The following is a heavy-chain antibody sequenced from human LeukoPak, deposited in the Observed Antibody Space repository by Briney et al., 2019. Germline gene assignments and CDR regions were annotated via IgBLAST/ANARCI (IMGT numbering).Heavy chain of an antibody. J-gene: IGHJ5*02. V-gene: IGHV4-4*07. CDR1: GGSISSYY. D-gene: IGHD3-3*01. CDR2: IYTSGTT. Sequence: TSETLSLTCTVSGGSISSYYRSWIRQPAGKGLEWIGRIYTSGTTHYNPSLKSRVTISVDTSKNQFSLKLSSVTAADTAVYYCARGLRFLEWLLPHWFDPWGQGTLVIVSS. CDR3: ARGLRFLEWLLPHWFDP.